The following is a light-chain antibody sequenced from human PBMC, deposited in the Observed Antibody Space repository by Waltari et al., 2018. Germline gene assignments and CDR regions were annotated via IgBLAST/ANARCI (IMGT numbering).Light chain of an antibody. Sequence: DIQMTQSPSTLSASVGDRVTITCRASQSISSWLAWYQQKPGKAPKLLIYKASSLESGAPSRFSGSGSGTEFTLTISSLQPDDFATYYCQQYNSWYTFGQGIKLEIK. CDR3: QQYNSWYT. CDR1: QSISSW. CDR2: KAS. V-gene: IGKV1-5*03. J-gene: IGKJ2*01.